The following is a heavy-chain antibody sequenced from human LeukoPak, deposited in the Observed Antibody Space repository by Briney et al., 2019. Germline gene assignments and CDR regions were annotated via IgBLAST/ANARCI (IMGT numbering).Heavy chain of an antibody. Sequence: ASVKVSCKASGYTFTNFYMHWVRQAPGRGLEWMGIINPSDDSTIYAQKFQGRVTVTRDTSTSTVYMELSSLRSEDTAVYYCARAWRYTDWFDPWGQGTLVTVSS. CDR1: GYTFTNFY. J-gene: IGHJ5*02. CDR2: INPSDDST. CDR3: ARAWRYTDWFDP. D-gene: IGHD1-14*01. V-gene: IGHV1-46*01.